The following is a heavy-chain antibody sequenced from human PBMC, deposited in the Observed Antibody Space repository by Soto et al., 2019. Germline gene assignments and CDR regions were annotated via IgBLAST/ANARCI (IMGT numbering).Heavy chain of an antibody. Sequence: GGSLRLSCAAFGFTFSDYYMSWIRQAPGKGLEWVSYISSSSSYTNYADSVKGRFTISRDNAKNSLYLQMNSLRAEDTAVYYCARGPVGTAAIYYYYYGMDVWGQGTTVTVSS. D-gene: IGHD2-2*02. CDR3: ARGPVGTAAIYYYYYGMDV. J-gene: IGHJ6*02. V-gene: IGHV3-11*03. CDR1: GFTFSDYY. CDR2: ISSSSSYT.